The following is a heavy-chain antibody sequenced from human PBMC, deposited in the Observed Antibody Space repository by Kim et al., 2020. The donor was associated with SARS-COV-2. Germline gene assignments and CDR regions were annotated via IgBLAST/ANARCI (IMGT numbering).Heavy chain of an antibody. Sequence: GESLKISCKGSGYSFTSYWIGWVRQMPGKGPWMGIIYPGDSDTRYSPSFQGQVTISADKSISTAYLQWSSLKASDTAMYYCARTQRDYWYFDLWGRGTLVTVSS. V-gene: IGHV5-51*01. CDR2: IYPGDSDT. J-gene: IGHJ2*01. CDR3: ARTQRDYWYFDL. CDR1: GYSFTSYW.